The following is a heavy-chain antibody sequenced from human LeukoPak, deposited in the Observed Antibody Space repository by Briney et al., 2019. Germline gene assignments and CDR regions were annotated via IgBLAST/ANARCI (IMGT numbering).Heavy chain of an antibody. CDR1: VYTFPNYD. J-gene: IGHJ4*02. CDR3: ARTPPKGDIDY. D-gene: IGHD2-21*02. CDR2: MSAISGNT. V-gene: IGHV1-8*01. Sequence: ASVTVSCQASVYTFPNYDINWVRPATGQGLEWLGWMSAISGNTGYAQKFQGRVSITRATSISTAYLELSSLTFEDTAVYYCARTPPKGDIDYWGQGTLVTVSS.